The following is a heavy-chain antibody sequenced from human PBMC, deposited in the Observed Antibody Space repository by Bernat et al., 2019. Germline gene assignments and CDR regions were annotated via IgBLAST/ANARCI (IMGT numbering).Heavy chain of an antibody. Sequence: EVQLLESGGGLVQPGGSLRLSCAASGFTFSSYAMSWVRQAPGKGLEWVSAISGSGGSTDYADSVKGRFTISRDNSKSTLYLQMNSLRAEDTAVYYCANGFYDSSGFDYWGQGTLVTVSS. V-gene: IGHV3-23*01. D-gene: IGHD3-22*01. CDR3: ANGFYDSSGFDY. CDR2: ISGSGGST. J-gene: IGHJ4*02. CDR1: GFTFSSYA.